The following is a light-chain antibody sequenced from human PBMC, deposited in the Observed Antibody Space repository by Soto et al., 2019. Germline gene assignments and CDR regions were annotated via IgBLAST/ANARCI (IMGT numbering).Light chain of an antibody. CDR1: QSITIW. V-gene: IGKV1-5*01. CDR3: QQFHSFPIT. CDR2: DAS. J-gene: IGKJ5*01. Sequence: DIQMTQSPSTLSASAGDRVTITCRASQSITIWLACYQQKPGKAPKLLIYDASTLESGVPSRFSGSGSGTEFTLTISSLQPDDFATYYCQQFHSFPITFGQGTRLEIK.